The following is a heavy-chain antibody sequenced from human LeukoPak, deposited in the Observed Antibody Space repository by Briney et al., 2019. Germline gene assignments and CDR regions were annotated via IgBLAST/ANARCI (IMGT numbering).Heavy chain of an antibody. CDR3: ASHSLPLYYYGSGAHGSWGPAQDY. D-gene: IGHD3-10*01. V-gene: IGHV3-7*01. J-gene: IGHJ4*02. CDR2: IKQDGSEK. CDR1: GFTFSSYW. Sequence: GGSLRLSCAASGFTFSSYWMSWVRQAPGKGLEWVANIKQDGSEKYYVDSVKGRFTISRDNAKNSLYLQMNSLRAEDTAVYYCASHSLPLYYYGSGAHGSWGPAQDYWGQGTLVTVSS.